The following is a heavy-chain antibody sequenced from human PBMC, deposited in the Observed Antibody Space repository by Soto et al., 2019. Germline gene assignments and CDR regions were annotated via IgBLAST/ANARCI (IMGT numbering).Heavy chain of an antibody. CDR2: ISGSGGST. D-gene: IGHD6-6*01. CDR1: GFTFSSYA. CDR3: AKGGIAARQDNNWFDP. Sequence: GGSLRLSXAASGFTFSSYAMSWVRQAPGKGLEWVSAISGSGGSTYYADSVKGRFTISRDNSKNTLYLQMNSLRAEDTVVYCCAKGGIAARQDNNWFDPWGQGTLVTVSS. V-gene: IGHV3-23*01. J-gene: IGHJ5*02.